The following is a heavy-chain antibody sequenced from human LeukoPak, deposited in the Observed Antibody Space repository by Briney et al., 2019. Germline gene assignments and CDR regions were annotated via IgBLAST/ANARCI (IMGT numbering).Heavy chain of an antibody. CDR2: ISGSGGST. J-gene: IGHJ4*02. D-gene: IGHD6-19*01. V-gene: IGHV3-23*01. CDR3: AKELEDSSGWYPLNDY. Sequence: PGGSLRLSCAVSGFTFSSYAMSWVRQAPGKGLEWVSVISGSGGSTYYADSVKGRFTISRDNSKNTLYLQMNSLRAEDTAVYYCAKELEDSSGWYPLNDYWGQGTLVTVSS. CDR1: GFTFSSYA.